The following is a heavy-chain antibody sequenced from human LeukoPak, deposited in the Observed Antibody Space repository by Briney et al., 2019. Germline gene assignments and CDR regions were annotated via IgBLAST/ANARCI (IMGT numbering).Heavy chain of an antibody. CDR1: GFTFSSYG. CDR2: IRYDGSNK. V-gene: IGHV3-30*02. Sequence: PGGSLRLSCAASGFTFSSYGMHWVRQAPGKGLEWVAFIRYDGSNKYYADSVKGRFTISRDNSKNTLYLQMNSLRAEDTAVYYCARDRIAAVGGGSFDIWGQGTIVTVSP. CDR3: ARDRIAAVGGGSFDI. J-gene: IGHJ3*02. D-gene: IGHD6-13*01.